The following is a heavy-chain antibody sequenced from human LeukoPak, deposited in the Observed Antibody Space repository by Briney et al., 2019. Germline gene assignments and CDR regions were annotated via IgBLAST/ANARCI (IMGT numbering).Heavy chain of an antibody. Sequence: SVKVSCKASGGTFSSYAISWVRQAPGQGLEWMGGIIPIFGTANYAQKFQGRVTITADKSTSTAYMELSSLRSEDTAVYYCAREGNTAMVTRDAFDIWGQGTMVTVSS. D-gene: IGHD5-18*01. CDR3: AREGNTAMVTRDAFDI. V-gene: IGHV1-69*06. J-gene: IGHJ3*02. CDR2: IIPIFGTA. CDR1: GGTFSSYA.